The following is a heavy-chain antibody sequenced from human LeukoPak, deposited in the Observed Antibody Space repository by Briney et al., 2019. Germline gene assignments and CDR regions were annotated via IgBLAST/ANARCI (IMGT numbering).Heavy chain of an antibody. Sequence: GASVKVSCKASGYTFTSYYMHWVRQAPGQGLEWMGIINPSGGSTSYAQKFQGRVTTTRDMSTSTDYMELSSLRSEDTAVYYCARARPSYYYVLDYWGQGTLVTVSS. J-gene: IGHJ4*02. CDR1: GYTFTSYY. CDR2: INPSGGST. CDR3: ARARPSYYYVLDY. D-gene: IGHD3-10*02. V-gene: IGHV1-46*01.